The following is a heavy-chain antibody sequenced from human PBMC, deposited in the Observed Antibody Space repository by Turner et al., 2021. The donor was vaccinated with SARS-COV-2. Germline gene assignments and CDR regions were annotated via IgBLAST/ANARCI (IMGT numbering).Heavy chain of an antibody. CDR1: GGTFSSYA. D-gene: IGHD2-15*01. CDR3: ARVNGYYSGDYWSDY. CDR2: IIPISGTS. V-gene: IGHV1-69*01. Sequence: QLQLVQSGAEVKNPRSSVRLSGKASGGTFSSYAISWVRQAPGQGLEWMGGIIPISGTSNYAQKFQGRVTITEDESTSTAYMELSSLRSEDTAVYYCARVNGYYSGDYWSDYWGQGTLVTVSS. J-gene: IGHJ4*02.